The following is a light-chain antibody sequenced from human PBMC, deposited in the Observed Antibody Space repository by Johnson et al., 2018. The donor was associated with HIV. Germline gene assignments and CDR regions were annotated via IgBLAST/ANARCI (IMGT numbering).Light chain of an antibody. V-gene: IGLV1-51*01. CDR3: GSWDNTLSVFV. CDR1: SSNIGNND. CDR2: DNN. Sequence: QSVLTQPPSVSAAPGQKVTISCSGSSSNIGNNDVSWYQQLPGTAPKLLIYDNNKRPSGIPDRFSGSKSGTSATLGITGLQTGDEGDYCCGSWDNTLSVFVFGAGTKVTVL. J-gene: IGLJ1*01.